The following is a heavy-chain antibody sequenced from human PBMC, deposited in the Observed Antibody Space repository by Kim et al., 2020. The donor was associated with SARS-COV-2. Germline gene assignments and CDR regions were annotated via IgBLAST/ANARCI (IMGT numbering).Heavy chain of an antibody. V-gene: IGHV4-39*07. CDR1: GDSISSSIYY. CDR2: IFYTGTT. CDR3: VRDGATVTTYPFDY. J-gene: IGHJ4*02. D-gene: IGHD4-17*01. Sequence: SETLSLTCTVSGDSISSSIYYWGWIRQPPGKGLEWIANIFYTGTTYYNPSLKSRVTISMDTSMNQFSLNLRSVTAADTAIYYCVRDGATVTTYPFDYWGQGSLVTVSS.